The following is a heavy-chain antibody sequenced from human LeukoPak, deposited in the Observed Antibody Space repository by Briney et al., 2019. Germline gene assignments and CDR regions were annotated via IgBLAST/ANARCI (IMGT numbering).Heavy chain of an antibody. CDR3: ARERRGYPLPYYFDY. CDR2: IYYSGST. V-gene: IGHV4-31*03. Sequence: PSETLSLTCTVSGGSISSGDYYWSWIRQHPGKGLEWIGYIYYSGSTYYNPSLKSRVTISVDTSKNQFSLKLSSVTAADTAVYYCARERRGYPLPYYFDYWGQGTLVTVSS. CDR1: GGSISSGDYY. D-gene: IGHD3-10*01. J-gene: IGHJ4*02.